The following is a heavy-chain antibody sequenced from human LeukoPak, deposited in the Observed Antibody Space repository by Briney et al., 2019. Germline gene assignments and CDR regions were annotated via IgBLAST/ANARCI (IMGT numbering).Heavy chain of an antibody. Sequence: GESLKISCRASGYNFNTYWIGWVRQMPGKGLEWMGGIWPYYSDTRYTPSFQGQVTISAGTSISTAYLQWSRLTASDTAIYYCARLRCLTSTCLIPGFYTGIDVWGEGSAVTV. D-gene: IGHD3-3*01. J-gene: IGHJ6*02. CDR3: ARLRCLTSTCLIPGFYTGIDV. CDR2: IWPYYSDT. V-gene: IGHV5-51*01. CDR1: GYNFNTYW.